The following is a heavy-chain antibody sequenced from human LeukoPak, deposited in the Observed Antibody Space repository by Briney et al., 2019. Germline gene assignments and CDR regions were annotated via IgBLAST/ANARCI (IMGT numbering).Heavy chain of an antibody. D-gene: IGHD3-9*01. CDR3: ARSVGITIFPPGGHWFDP. V-gene: IGHV5-51*01. Sequence: GESLKISCKGSGYSFTSYWIGWVRQMPGKGLEWMGIIYPGDSDTRYSPSFQGQVTISADKSISTAYLQWSSLKASDTAMYYCARSVGITIFPPGGHWFDPWGQGTLVTVSS. J-gene: IGHJ5*02. CDR1: GYSFTSYW. CDR2: IYPGDSDT.